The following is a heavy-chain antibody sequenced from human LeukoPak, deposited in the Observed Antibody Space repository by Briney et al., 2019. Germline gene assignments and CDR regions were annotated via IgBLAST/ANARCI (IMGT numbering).Heavy chain of an antibody. V-gene: IGHV4-61*08. D-gene: IGHD3-22*01. CDR3: AREAVTMIVPGAFDI. CDR2: IYYSGST. Sequence: SETLSLTCTVSGGSISSGDYYWSWIRQPPGKGLEWIGYIYYSGSTNYNPSLKSRVTISVDTSKNQFSLKLSSVTAADTAVYYCAREAVTMIVPGAFDIWGQGTMVTVPS. CDR1: GGSISSGDYY. J-gene: IGHJ3*02.